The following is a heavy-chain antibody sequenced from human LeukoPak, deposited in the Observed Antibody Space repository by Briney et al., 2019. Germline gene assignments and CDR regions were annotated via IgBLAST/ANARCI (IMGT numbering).Heavy chain of an antibody. CDR2: IYPGDSDT. Sequence: GESLKISCKGSGYSFTSYWIGWVRQMPGKGLEWMGIIYPGDSDTRYSPSFQGQVTISADKSIRTAYLQWSSLKASDTAMYYCARRQTPDYGDPWGAFDIWGQGTMVTVSS. CDR1: GYSFTSYW. CDR3: ARRQTPDYGDPWGAFDI. V-gene: IGHV5-51*01. J-gene: IGHJ3*02. D-gene: IGHD4-17*01.